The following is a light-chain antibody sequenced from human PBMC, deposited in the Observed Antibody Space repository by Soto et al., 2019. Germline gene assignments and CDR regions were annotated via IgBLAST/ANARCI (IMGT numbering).Light chain of an antibody. CDR1: QSVSSN. J-gene: IGKJ2*01. Sequence: DILMTQSPATLSVSPGERATLSCRASQSVSSNLAWYQQKPGQAPRLLISGASTRATGIPARFSGSGSVIEFTLTISRLQSEDFAVYYCQQYHNWPYTFGQGTKLEIK. V-gene: IGKV3-15*01. CDR3: QQYHNWPYT. CDR2: GAS.